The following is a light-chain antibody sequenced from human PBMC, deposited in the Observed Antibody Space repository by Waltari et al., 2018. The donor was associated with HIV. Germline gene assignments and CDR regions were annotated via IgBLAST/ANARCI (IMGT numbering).Light chain of an antibody. CDR2: WAS. CDR3: QQYYGTPYT. J-gene: IGKJ2*01. Sequence: DIVMTQSPDSLAVSLGERATIHCKPSQNVLYSSNNKNYLAWYQHKAGQPPKLLIYWASTRESGVPDRFSGSGSGTDFTLTISSLQAEDVAVYYCQQYYGTPYTFGQGTNLEIK. V-gene: IGKV4-1*01. CDR1: QNVLYSSNNKNY.